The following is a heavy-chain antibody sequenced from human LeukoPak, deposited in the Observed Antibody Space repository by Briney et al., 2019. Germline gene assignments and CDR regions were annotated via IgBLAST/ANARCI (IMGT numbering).Heavy chain of an antibody. CDR1: GGSISSYY. CDR3: ARAPTTVTIEYFDY. D-gene: IGHD4-17*01. Sequence: SETLSLTCTVSGGSISSYYWSWIRQPAGKGLEWIGRIYTTGSTNYNPSLKSRVTMSVDKSKNQFSLKLNSVTGADTAVYYCARAPTTVTIEYFDYWDQGTLVTVSS. V-gene: IGHV4-4*07. CDR2: IYTTGST. J-gene: IGHJ4*02.